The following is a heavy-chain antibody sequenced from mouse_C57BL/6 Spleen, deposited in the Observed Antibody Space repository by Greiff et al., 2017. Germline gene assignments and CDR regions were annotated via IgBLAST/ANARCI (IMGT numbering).Heavy chain of an antibody. CDR3: TRRGYDYDAMDY. Sequence: QVQLKESGAELVRPGASVTLSCKASGYTFTDYEMHWVKQTPVHGLEWIGAIDPETGGTNYNQKFKGKAILNADKSSSTAYMELRSLTSEASVTYYCTRRGYDYDAMDYWGQGTSVTVSS. D-gene: IGHD2-10*02. V-gene: IGHV1-15*01. CDR2: IDPETGGT. J-gene: IGHJ4*01. CDR1: GYTFTDYE.